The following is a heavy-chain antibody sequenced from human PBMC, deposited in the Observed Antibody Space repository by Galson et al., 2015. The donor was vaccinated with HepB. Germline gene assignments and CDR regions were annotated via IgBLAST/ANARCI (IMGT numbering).Heavy chain of an antibody. V-gene: IGHV3-7*01. J-gene: IGHJ5*02. CDR3: ARDEGDHGWFDP. Sequence: SLRLSCAASGFTFNNYWMSWVRQAPGRGPEWVANIKQDGSEKYYVDSEKGRFTISRDNAKNSLYLQMNSLRAEDMAVYYCARDEGDHGWFDPWGQGTLVTVSS. CDR2: IKQDGSEK. CDR1: GFTFNNYW. D-gene: IGHD3-16*01.